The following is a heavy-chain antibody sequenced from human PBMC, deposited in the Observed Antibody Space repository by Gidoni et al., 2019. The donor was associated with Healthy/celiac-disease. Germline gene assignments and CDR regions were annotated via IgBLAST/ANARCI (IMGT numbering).Heavy chain of an antibody. CDR3: ASGIRSAYYYYGMDV. V-gene: IGHV3-66*01. CDR2: IYSGGST. J-gene: IGHJ6*02. Sequence: EVQLVESGGGLVQPGGSLRLPCAASGFPVSSNYMSWVRQAPGKGLEWGSVIYSGGSTYYADPVKGRFTISRDNSKNTLYLQMNSLRAEDTAVYYCASGIRSAYYYYGMDVWGQGTTVTVSS. CDR1: GFPVSSNY.